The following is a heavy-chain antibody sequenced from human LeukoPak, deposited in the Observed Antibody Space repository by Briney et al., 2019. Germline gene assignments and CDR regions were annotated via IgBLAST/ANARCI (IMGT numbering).Heavy chain of an antibody. Sequence: GGSLRLSCAASGFTFSNYDMSWVRQAPGKGLEWVSSISDSGGSTYYADSVKGRFTISRDNSRNTLYLQMTNLRAADTAVYYCAKDLSRAVAADWFDPWDQGSLVTVSS. CDR3: AKDLSRAVAADWFDP. J-gene: IGHJ5*02. CDR2: ISDSGGST. D-gene: IGHD6-19*01. V-gene: IGHV3-23*01. CDR1: GFTFSNYD.